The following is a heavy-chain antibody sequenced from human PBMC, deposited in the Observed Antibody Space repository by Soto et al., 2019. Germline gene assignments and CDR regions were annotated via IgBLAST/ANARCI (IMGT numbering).Heavy chain of an antibody. J-gene: IGHJ4*02. V-gene: IGHV3-30-3*01. CDR1: GFTFSSYA. Sequence: GGSLRLSCAASGFTFSSYAMHWVRQAPGKGLEWVAVISYDGSNKYYADSVKGRFTISRDNSKNTLYLQMNSLRAEDTAVYYCARGRYSSSSPYYFDYWGQGTLVTVS. D-gene: IGHD6-6*01. CDR3: ARGRYSSSSPYYFDY. CDR2: ISYDGSNK.